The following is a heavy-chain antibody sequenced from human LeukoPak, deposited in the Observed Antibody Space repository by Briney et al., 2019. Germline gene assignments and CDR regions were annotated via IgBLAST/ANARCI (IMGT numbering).Heavy chain of an antibody. Sequence: SETLSLTCAVYGGSFSGYYWSWIRQPPGKGLEWIGEINHSGSTNYNPSLKSRVTISVDTSKNQFSLKLSSVTAADTAVYYCARHRSITMIVVVITWAFDIWGQGTMVTVSS. CDR1: GGSFSGYY. V-gene: IGHV4-34*01. J-gene: IGHJ3*02. CDR2: INHSGST. CDR3: ARHRSITMIVVVITWAFDI. D-gene: IGHD3-22*01.